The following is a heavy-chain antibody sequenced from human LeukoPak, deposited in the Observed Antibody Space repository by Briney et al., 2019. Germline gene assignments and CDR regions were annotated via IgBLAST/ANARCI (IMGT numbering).Heavy chain of an antibody. Sequence: GGSLRLSCAASGFXFSSYWMHWVRQAPGKGLVWGSRINSDGSSTSYADSVKGRFTIFRDNAKNSLYLQMNSLRAEDTAVYYCAREIYCSSTSCYIVWGQGTTVTVSS. J-gene: IGHJ6*02. CDR2: INSDGSST. CDR1: GFXFSSYW. V-gene: IGHV3-74*01. D-gene: IGHD2-2*02. CDR3: AREIYCSSTSCYIV.